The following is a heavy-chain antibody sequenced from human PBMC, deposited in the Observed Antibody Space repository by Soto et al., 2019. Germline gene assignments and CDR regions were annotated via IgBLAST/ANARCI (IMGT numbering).Heavy chain of an antibody. D-gene: IGHD7-27*01. CDR2: IKTDASEK. CDR3: ARDPKTSGGQHWAFNYFDS. Sequence: GGSLRLSCAASGFNFHWYWMSWVRQAPGKGLEWLATIKTDASEKKYVDSVKGRFTMSRDNSKSTLYLQVDSLRPEDAAVYYCARDPKTSGGQHWAFNYFDSWGQGTLVTVSS. V-gene: IGHV3-7*01. CDR1: GFNFHWYW. J-gene: IGHJ4*02.